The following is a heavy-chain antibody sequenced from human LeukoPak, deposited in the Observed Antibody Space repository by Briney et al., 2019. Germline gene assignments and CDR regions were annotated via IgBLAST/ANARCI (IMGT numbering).Heavy chain of an antibody. V-gene: IGHV3-74*01. CDR1: GFTFNSYW. Sequence: PGGSLRLSCAASGFTFNSYWMVWFRQAPGQGLVWVSCINPDGSWTLHADSVKGRFAISRDCARNTLYLQMNSLGVEDTAMYYCARYEQRPGVTASDPWSQGTLVTVSS. CDR3: ARYEQRPGVTASDP. J-gene: IGHJ5*02. D-gene: IGHD2-21*02. CDR2: INPDGSWT.